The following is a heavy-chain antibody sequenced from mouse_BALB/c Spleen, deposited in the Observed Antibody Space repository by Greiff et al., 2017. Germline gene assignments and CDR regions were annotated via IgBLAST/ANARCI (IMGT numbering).Heavy chain of an antibody. CDR3: ARGDYYGHY. CDR2: INPSNGRT. Sequence: VQRVESGAELVKPGASVKLSCKASGYTFTSYWMHWVKQRPGQGLEWIGEINPSNGRTNYNEKFKSKATLTVDKSSSTAYMQLSSLTSEDSAVYYCARGDYYGHYWGQGTTLTVSS. CDR1: GYTFTSYW. D-gene: IGHD2-1*01. J-gene: IGHJ2*01. V-gene: IGHV1S81*02.